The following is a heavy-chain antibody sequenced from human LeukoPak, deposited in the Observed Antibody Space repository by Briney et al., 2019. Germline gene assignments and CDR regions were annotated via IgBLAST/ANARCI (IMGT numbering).Heavy chain of an antibody. CDR3: AREGYDFWSGPPVPFNWFDP. Sequence: GGSLSLSCAASGFTFSSYGMHWVRQAPGKGLEWVADIWYDGSNKYYADSVKGRFTISRDNSKNTLYLQMNSLRAEDTAVYYCAREGYDFWSGPPVPFNWFDPWGQGTLVTVSS. CDR1: GFTFSSYG. J-gene: IGHJ5*02. CDR2: IWYDGSNK. D-gene: IGHD3-3*01. V-gene: IGHV3-33*01.